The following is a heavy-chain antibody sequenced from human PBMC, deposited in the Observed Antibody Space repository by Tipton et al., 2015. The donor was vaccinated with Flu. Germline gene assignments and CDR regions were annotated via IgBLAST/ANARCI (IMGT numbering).Heavy chain of an antibody. D-gene: IGHD4-11*01. V-gene: IGHV4-39*07. CDR1: GGSISSSRYY. CDR3: ARYPESNYHWFGP. J-gene: IGHJ5*02. Sequence: LRLSCTVSGGSISSSRYYWGWIRQPPGKGLEWIGSIYHSGTAYYNPSLKSRVTISVDTSKNQISLKLSSVTAADTAVYYCARYPESNYHWFGPWGQGALVPVSS. CDR2: IYHSGTA.